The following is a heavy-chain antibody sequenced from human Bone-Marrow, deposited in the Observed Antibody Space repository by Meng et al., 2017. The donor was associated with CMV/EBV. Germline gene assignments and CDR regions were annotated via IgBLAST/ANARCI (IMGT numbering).Heavy chain of an antibody. J-gene: IGHJ6*01. CDR3: AKGPMVRGVISYYGMDV. CDR2: ISWDGGST. D-gene: IGHD3-10*01. V-gene: IGHV3-43D*03. Sequence: GESLKIFCAASGFTFDDYAMHWVRQAPGKGLEWVSLISWDGGSTYYADSVKGRFTISRDNSKNSLYLQMNSLRAEDTALYYCAKGPMVRGVISYYGMDVWGQGTTVTGSS. CDR1: GFTFDDYA.